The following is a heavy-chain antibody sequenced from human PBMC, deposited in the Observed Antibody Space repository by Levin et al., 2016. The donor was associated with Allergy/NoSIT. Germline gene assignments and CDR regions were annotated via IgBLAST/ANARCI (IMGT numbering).Heavy chain of an antibody. CDR2: IYYSGST. J-gene: IGHJ6*03. CDR3: ARQYNWNYDLYYYYYMDV. Sequence: WIRQPPGKGLEWIGSIYYSGSTYYNPSLKSRVTISVDTSKNQFSLKLSSVTAADTAVYYCARQYNWNYDLYYYYYMDVWGKGTTVTVSS. D-gene: IGHD1-7*01. V-gene: IGHV4-39*01.